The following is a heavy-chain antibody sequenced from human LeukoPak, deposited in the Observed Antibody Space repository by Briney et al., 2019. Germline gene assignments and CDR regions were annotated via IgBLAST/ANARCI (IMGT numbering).Heavy chain of an antibody. D-gene: IGHD3-16*01. J-gene: IGHJ4*02. Sequence: ASVKVSCKATGYTFTCYYMHWVRQAPGQGLEWMGRVNPITGDTNYAQRFQGRVTMTMDTSISTAYMELSRLRSDDTAVYYCARTYDTTLGIDYWGQGTLVTVSS. CDR3: ARTYDTTLGIDY. V-gene: IGHV1-2*06. CDR1: GYTFTCYY. CDR2: VNPITGDT.